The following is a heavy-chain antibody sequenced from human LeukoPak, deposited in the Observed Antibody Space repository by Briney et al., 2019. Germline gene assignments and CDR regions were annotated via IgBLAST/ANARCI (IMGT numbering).Heavy chain of an antibody. J-gene: IGHJ6*03. V-gene: IGHV4-59*01. D-gene: IGHD6-19*01. CDR1: GGSISSYY. CDR2: IYYSGST. Sequence: SETLSLTCTVSGGSISSYYWSWLRQPPGKGLEWLGYIYYSGSTNYNPSLKSRVTISVDTSKNQFSLKLSSVTAADTAVYYCARVSGSPYYYYMDVWGKGTTVTISS. CDR3: ARVSGSPYYYYMDV.